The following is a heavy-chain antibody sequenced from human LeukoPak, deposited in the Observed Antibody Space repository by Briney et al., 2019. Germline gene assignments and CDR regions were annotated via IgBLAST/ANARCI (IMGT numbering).Heavy chain of an antibody. CDR1: GGSISSYY. V-gene: IGHV4-4*07. Sequence: SETLSLTCIVSGGSISSYYWSWIRQPAGKGLEWIGRIYSSGNTNYNPSLKSRVTTSVDKSKNQFSLKLSSVTAADTAVYYCARSGPIAVAGVDYWGQGTLVTVSS. J-gene: IGHJ4*02. D-gene: IGHD6-19*01. CDR3: ARSGPIAVAGVDY. CDR2: IYSSGNT.